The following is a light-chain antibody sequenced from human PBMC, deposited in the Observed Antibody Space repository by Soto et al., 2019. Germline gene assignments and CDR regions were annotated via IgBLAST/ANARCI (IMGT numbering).Light chain of an antibody. V-gene: IGKV1-6*01. CDR2: AAS. CDR3: LQDHNYPFT. J-gene: IGKJ3*01. Sequence: AIQMTQSPLSLSASVGDRVTITCRASQGIGNDLGWYQQKPGKAPKLLIYAASSLQSGVPSRFSGSGSGTEFTLTITSLQPEDFATYYCLQDHNYPFTFGPGTKVDIK. CDR1: QGIGND.